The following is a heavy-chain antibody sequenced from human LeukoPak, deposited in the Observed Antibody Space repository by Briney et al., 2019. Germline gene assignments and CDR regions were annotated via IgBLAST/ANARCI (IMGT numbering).Heavy chain of an antibody. V-gene: IGHV3-11*06. CDR2: ISSSSSYI. Sequence: GGSLRLSCAASGFTFSDYYMSWIRQAPGKGLEWVSSISSSSSYIYYADSVKGRFTISRDNAKNSLYLQMNSLRAEDTAVYYCARDSPYCSSTSCYDGYYYYYMDVWGKGTTVTISS. CDR3: ARDSPYCSSTSCYDGYYYYYMDV. D-gene: IGHD2-2*01. CDR1: GFTFSDYY. J-gene: IGHJ6*03.